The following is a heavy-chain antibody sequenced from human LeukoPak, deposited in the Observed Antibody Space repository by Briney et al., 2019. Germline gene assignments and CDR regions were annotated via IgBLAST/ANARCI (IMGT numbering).Heavy chain of an antibody. CDR1: GFSLSTSGVG. J-gene: IGHJ4*02. D-gene: IGHD2-21*02. Sequence: SGPTLVKPTQTLTLTCTFSGFSLSTSGVGVGWIRQPPGKALEWLALIYWNDDKRYSPSLKCRLTITKDTSKNQVVLTMTNMDPVDTATYYCAHRVVTAITNYFDYWGQGTLVTVSS. CDR3: AHRVVTAITNYFDY. CDR2: IYWNDDK. V-gene: IGHV2-5*01.